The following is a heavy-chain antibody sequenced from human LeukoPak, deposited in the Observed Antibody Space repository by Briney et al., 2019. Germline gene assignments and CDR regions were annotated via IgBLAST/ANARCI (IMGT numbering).Heavy chain of an antibody. CDR3: SGGWYGHY. D-gene: IGHD6-19*01. Sequence: PGGSLRLSCAASGFTFSSYWMHWVRQAPGKGLVWVSRVNSDGSSTEYADSVKGRFTISRDNAKNTLYLQMNSLRAEDTAVSYCSGGWYGHYWGPGTLVTVSS. CDR2: VNSDGSST. J-gene: IGHJ4*02. V-gene: IGHV3-74*03. CDR1: GFTFSSYW.